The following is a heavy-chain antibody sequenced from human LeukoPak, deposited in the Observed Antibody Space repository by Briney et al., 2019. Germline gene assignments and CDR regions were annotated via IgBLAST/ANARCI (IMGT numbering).Heavy chain of an antibody. CDR3: ARDRGSYTLNS. CDR1: GITLRSYG. V-gene: IGHV3-30*03. J-gene: IGHJ4*02. D-gene: IGHD1-26*01. Sequence: GRSLRLSCAASGITLRSYGMHWVRQAPGKGLEWVAVISYDGSDKYYADSVKGRFTISRDNSKNTLYLQMNSLRVEDTAVYYCARDRGSYTLNSWGQGTLVTVSS. CDR2: ISYDGSDK.